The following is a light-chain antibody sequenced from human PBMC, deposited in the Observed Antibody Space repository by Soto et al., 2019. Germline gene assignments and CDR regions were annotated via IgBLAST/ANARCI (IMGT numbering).Light chain of an antibody. CDR3: QQYGSSPPT. CDR2: GAS. V-gene: IGKV3-20*01. Sequence: IVSPQSPGTLSLSPGERTTLSSMASQSISRYLASYQQKPGQGPRLLIYGASSRATGTPDRFSGSGSGTDFTLTINRLEPEDFALYDCQQYGSSPPTFGQGPKV. J-gene: IGKJ1*01. CDR1: QSISRY.